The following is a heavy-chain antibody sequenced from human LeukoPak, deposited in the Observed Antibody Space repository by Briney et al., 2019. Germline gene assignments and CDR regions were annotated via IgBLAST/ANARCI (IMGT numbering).Heavy chain of an antibody. V-gene: IGHV4-4*02. CDR1: GGSISSSNW. J-gene: IGHJ4*02. D-gene: IGHD3-22*01. Sequence: SETLSLICAVSGGSISSSNWWSWVRQPPGKGLEWIGEIYHSGSTNYNPSLKSRVTISVDKSKNQFSLKLSSVTAADTAVYYCARRGSYYDSSGYIYWGQGTLVTVSS. CDR2: IYHSGST. CDR3: ARRGSYYDSSGYIY.